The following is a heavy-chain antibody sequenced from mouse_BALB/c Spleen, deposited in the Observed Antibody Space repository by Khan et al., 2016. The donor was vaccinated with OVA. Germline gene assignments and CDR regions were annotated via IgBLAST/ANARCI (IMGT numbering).Heavy chain of an antibody. Sequence: DLVKPGTSVKLYCKASGYTFTSTWINWIKQRPGQGLEWIGRIGPGSSTTYYNEMFKGKAALTVDTSSSTAYIQLSSLSSEDSAVYFCASENYYGRSCYAMDYWGQGTSVTVSS. V-gene: IGHV1S41*01. D-gene: IGHD1-1*01. CDR2: IGPGSSTT. CDR1: GYTFTSTW. CDR3: ASENYYGRSCYAMDY. J-gene: IGHJ4*01.